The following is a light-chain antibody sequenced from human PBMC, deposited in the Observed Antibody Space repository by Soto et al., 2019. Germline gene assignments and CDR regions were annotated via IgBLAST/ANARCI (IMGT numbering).Light chain of an antibody. CDR1: QSVSSN. Sequence: EIVMTQSPATLSVSPGERATLSCRASQSVSSNLAWYQQKPGQAPRLLIYGASTRATGIPARFSGSGSGTEFPLPIRSLQFENLAFNSCQQYNNWLETFGQGTKVKI. CDR3: QQYNNWLET. J-gene: IGKJ1*01. CDR2: GAS. V-gene: IGKV3-15*01.